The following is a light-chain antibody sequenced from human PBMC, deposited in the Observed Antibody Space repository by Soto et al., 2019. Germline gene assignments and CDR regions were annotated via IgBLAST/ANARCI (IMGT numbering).Light chain of an antibody. Sequence: DIQMTQSPSTLSASVGDRVTITCRARQTISIWLAWYQQKPGTAPKLLIYDASILESRVPSRFSGSGSGTEFTLTISSLQPDDFATYYCQQYNSHWTFGQGTKV. CDR3: QQYNSHWT. J-gene: IGKJ1*01. CDR2: DAS. V-gene: IGKV1-5*01. CDR1: QTISIW.